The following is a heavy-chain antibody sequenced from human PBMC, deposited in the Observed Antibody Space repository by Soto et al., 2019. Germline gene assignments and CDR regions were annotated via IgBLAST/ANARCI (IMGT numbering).Heavy chain of an antibody. CDR2: INAGNGNT. CDR3: AKTYYDFWSNYYYYGMDV. CDR1: GYTFTSYA. D-gene: IGHD3-3*01. V-gene: IGHV1-3*01. J-gene: IGHJ6*02. Sequence: GDAVKVSCKASGYTFTSYAMHWVRQAPGQRLEWMGWINAGNGNTKYSQKFQGRVTITRDTSASTAYMELSSLRSEDTAVYYCAKTYYDFWSNYYYYGMDVWGQGTTVTVSS.